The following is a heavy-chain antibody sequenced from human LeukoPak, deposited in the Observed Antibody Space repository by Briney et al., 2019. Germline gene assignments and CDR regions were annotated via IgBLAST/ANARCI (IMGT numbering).Heavy chain of an antibody. CDR2: IWYDGSNK. V-gene: IGHV3-33*06. D-gene: IGHD3-22*01. Sequence: SGGSLRLSCAASGFTFSSYGMHWVRQAPGKGLEWVAVIWYDGSNKYYAGSVKGRFTISRDNSKNTLYLQMNSLRAEDTAVYYCAKDYVGYYYDPSYYFDYWGQGTLVTVSS. J-gene: IGHJ4*02. CDR1: GFTFSSYG. CDR3: AKDYVGYYYDPSYYFDY.